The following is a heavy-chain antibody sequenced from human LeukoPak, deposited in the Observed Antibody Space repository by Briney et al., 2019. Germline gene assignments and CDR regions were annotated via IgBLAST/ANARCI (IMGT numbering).Heavy chain of an antibody. CDR3: ARDGGIAARLTLDY. D-gene: IGHD6-6*01. CDR1: GYTFTGYY. J-gene: IGHJ4*02. V-gene: IGHV1-2*02. Sequence: GASVTVSCTASGYTFTGYYMHWVRQAPGQGLEWMGWINPNSGGTNYAQKFQGRVTMTRDTSISTAYMELSRLRSDDTAVYYCARDGGIAARLTLDYWGQGTLVTVSS. CDR2: INPNSGGT.